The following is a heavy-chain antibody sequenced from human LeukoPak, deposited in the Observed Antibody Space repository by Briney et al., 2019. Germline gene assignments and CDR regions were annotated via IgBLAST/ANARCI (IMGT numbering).Heavy chain of an antibody. V-gene: IGHV3-11*01. D-gene: IGHD2-21*01. Sequence: GRSLRLSCAASGFTFSDYYMSWIRQAPGKGLEWVSYISSSGSTVYYADSVKGRFTISRDNAKNSLYLQMNSLRAEDTAVYYCARVGPIVVEARYYYYYGMDVWGQGTTVTVSS. CDR1: GFTFSDYY. J-gene: IGHJ6*02. CDR2: ISSSGSTV. CDR3: ARVGPIVVEARYYYYYGMDV.